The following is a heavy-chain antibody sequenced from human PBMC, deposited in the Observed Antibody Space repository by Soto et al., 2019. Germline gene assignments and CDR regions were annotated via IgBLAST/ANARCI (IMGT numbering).Heavy chain of an antibody. Sequence: ASVKVSCKASGGTFSSYVISWVRQAPGQGLEWMGGIIPIFGTANYAQKFQGRVTITADESTSTAYMGLSSLRSEDTAVYYCARDTPGSYYDSSGYYYVEAFDIWGQGTMVTVSS. D-gene: IGHD3-22*01. V-gene: IGHV1-69*13. CDR3: ARDTPGSYYDSSGYYYVEAFDI. J-gene: IGHJ3*02. CDR1: GGTFSSYV. CDR2: IIPIFGTA.